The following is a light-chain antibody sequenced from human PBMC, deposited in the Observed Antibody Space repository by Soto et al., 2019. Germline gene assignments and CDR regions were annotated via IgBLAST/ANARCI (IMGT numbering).Light chain of an antibody. CDR2: AVS. V-gene: IGKV1-27*01. CDR3: QKYTTAPA. J-gene: IGKJ4*01. CDR1: QGISNY. Sequence: DIQMTQSPSSLSASVGDRVTITCRASQGISNYLAWYQQIPGKVPKLLISAVSTLQSGVPSRFIASGSVTDLPLTLRRMQPDDVAASFCQKYTTAPAFGGGTKVDIK.